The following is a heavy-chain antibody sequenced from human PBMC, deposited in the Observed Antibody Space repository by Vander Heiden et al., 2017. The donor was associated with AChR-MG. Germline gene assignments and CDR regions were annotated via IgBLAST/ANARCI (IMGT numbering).Heavy chain of an antibody. J-gene: IGHJ4*02. CDR3: AREGLRGSGSHLPDY. CDR1: GFTFSSYS. D-gene: IGHD1-26*01. Sequence: EVQLVESGGGLVKPGGSLRLSCAASGFTFSSYSMNWVRQAPGKGLEWVSSISSSSSYIYYADSVKGRFTISRDNAKNSLYLQMNSLRAEDTAVYYCAREGLRGSGSHLPDYWGQGTLVTVSS. CDR2: ISSSSSYI. V-gene: IGHV3-21*01.